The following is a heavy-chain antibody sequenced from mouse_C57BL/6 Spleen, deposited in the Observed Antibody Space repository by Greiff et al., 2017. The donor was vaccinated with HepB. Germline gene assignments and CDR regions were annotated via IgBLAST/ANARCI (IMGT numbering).Heavy chain of an antibody. Sequence: EVKLMESGPGLVKPSQSLSLTCSVTGYSITSGYYWNWIRQFPGNKLEWMGYISYDGSNNYNPSLKNRISITRDTSKNQFFLKLNSVTTEDTATYYGAIYSNYARAWFAYWGQGTLVTVSA. J-gene: IGHJ3*01. CDR3: AIYSNYARAWFAY. D-gene: IGHD2-5*01. CDR1: GYSITSGYY. V-gene: IGHV3-6*01. CDR2: ISYDGSN.